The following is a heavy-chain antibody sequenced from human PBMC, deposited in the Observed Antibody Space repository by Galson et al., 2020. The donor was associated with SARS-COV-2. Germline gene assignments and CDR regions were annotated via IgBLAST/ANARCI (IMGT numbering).Heavy chain of an antibody. V-gene: IGHV4-30-2*04. J-gene: IGHJ3*02. D-gene: IGHD6-19*01. Sequence: YHSGSTWYYPSLRSRVTISVDTSKNQFSLKLSSVTAADTAVYYCARIAGYSSGWYREGDAFDIWGQGTMVTVSS. CDR3: ARIAGYSSGWYREGDAFDI. CDR2: YHSGST.